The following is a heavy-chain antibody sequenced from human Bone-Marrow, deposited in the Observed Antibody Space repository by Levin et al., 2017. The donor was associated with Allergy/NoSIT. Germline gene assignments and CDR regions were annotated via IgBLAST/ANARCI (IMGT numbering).Heavy chain of an antibody. V-gene: IGHV4-34*01. J-gene: IGHJ5*02. Sequence: SETLSLTFAVYGGSFSGYYWSWIRQPPGKGLEWIGEINHSGSTNYNPSLKSRVTISVDTSKNQFSLKLSSVTAADTAVYYCAREAYDYVWGSYRHTNNWFDPWGQGTLVTVSS. CDR3: AREAYDYVWGSYRHTNNWFDP. CDR2: INHSGST. CDR1: GGSFSGYY. D-gene: IGHD3-16*02.